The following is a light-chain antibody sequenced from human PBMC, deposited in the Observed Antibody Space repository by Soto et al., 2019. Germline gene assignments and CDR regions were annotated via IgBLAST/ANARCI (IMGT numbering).Light chain of an antibody. J-gene: IGLJ1*01. CDR1: SSNIGKNY. CDR3: GTWDSSLSAYV. V-gene: IGLV1-51*01. Sequence: QSALTQPPSVSAAPGQKVTISCSGSSSNIGKNYVSWYQQLPGTAPKLFIYDNNKRPSGIPDRFSGSKSGTSATLGITGLQTGDEADYYCGTWDSSLSAYVFGTGTKVTVL. CDR2: DNN.